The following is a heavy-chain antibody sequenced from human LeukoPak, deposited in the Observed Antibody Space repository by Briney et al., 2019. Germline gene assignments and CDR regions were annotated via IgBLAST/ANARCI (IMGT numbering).Heavy chain of an antibody. J-gene: IGHJ5*02. V-gene: IGHV3-66*01. CDR2: IYSGGST. CDR3: ALTEPGGEDLAGTEKPGFDP. CDR1: GFTFSDYY. Sequence: GGSLRLSCAASGFTFSDYYMSWVRQAPGKGLEWASTIYSGGSTHYADSVKGRFTISRDNSKNTLYLQMNSLRAEDTAVYYCALTEPGGEDLAGTEKPGFDPWGQGNLVTVSS. D-gene: IGHD1-14*01.